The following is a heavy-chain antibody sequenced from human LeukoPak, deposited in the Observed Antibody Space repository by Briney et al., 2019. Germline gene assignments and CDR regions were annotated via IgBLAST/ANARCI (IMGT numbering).Heavy chain of an antibody. V-gene: IGHV1-2*02. CDR1: GYTFTGHF. CDR3: SREASCDSTSCPQDY. D-gene: IGHD2-2*01. J-gene: IGHJ4*02. Sequence: ASVRVSRKASGYTFTGHFIFWVRLSPGQRLELMAWINPDTGVTNYAQKFQGRVTVASDTSISTAYLDISRLTSDDTALYYCSREASCDSTSCPQDYWGQGTLVTVSS. CDR2: INPDTGVT.